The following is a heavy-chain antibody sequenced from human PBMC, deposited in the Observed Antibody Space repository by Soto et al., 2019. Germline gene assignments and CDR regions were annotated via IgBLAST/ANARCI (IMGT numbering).Heavy chain of an antibody. CDR1: GFTFTSSA. Sequence: QMQLVQSGPEVKKPGTSVKVSCKASGFTFTSSAVQWVRQARGQRLEWIGWIVVGSGNTNYAQKFQERVTITRDMSTSTAYMELSSLRSEDTAVYYCAAGGSSWYFDYYGMDVWGQGTTVTVSS. V-gene: IGHV1-58*01. J-gene: IGHJ6*02. CDR2: IVVGSGNT. D-gene: IGHD6-13*01. CDR3: AAGGSSWYFDYYGMDV.